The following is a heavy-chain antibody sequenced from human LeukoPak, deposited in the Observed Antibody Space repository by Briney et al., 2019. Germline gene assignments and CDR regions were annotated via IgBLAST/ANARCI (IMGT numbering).Heavy chain of an antibody. CDR2: IKQDGSEK. CDR3: ARDRAHYGSGSGTRKFDP. D-gene: IGHD3-10*01. J-gene: IGHJ5*02. Sequence: GGSLRLSCAASGFTFNSYWMSWVRQAPGKGLEWVANIKQDGSEKYYVDSVKGRFTISRDNAKNSLYLQMNSLRAEDTAVYYCARDRAHYGSGSGTRKFDPWGQGTLVTVSS. CDR1: GFTFNSYW. V-gene: IGHV3-7*01.